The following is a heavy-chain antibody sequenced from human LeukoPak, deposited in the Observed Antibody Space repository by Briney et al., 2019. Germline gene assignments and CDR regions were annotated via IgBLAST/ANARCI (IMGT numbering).Heavy chain of an antibody. V-gene: IGHV1-69*04. D-gene: IGHD3-16*01. J-gene: IGHJ4*02. Sequence: GASVEVSCKASGYTFTGYYMHWVRQAPGQGLEWMGRIIPILGIANYAQKFQGRVTITADKSTSTAYMELSSLRSEDTAVYYCARDGGDGFDYWGQGTLVTVSS. CDR1: GYTFTGYY. CDR3: ARDGGDGFDY. CDR2: IIPILGIA.